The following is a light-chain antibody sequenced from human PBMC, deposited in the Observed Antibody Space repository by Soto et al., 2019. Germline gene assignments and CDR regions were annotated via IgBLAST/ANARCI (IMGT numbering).Light chain of an antibody. V-gene: IGLV1-44*01. CDR3: AAWDASLNGYV. J-gene: IGLJ1*01. CDR2: NDN. Sequence: QSVLTQPPSASGTPGQRVTISCSGSSSNIGSNTVNWYQQLPGTAPKLLIYNDNQRPSGVPDRFSGSKSGTSASLAISGLQSGDEADYACAAWDASLNGYVFGPGTKLTVL. CDR1: SSNIGSNT.